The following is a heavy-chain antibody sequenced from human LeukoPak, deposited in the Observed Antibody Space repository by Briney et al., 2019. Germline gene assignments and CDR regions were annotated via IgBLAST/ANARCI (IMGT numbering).Heavy chain of an antibody. CDR1: GGSISSGSYY. D-gene: IGHD4-17*01. CDR2: IYTSGST. Sequence: SETLSLTCTVSGGSISSGSYYWSWIRQPAGKGLEWIGRIYTSGSTNYNPSLKSRVTISVDTSKNQFPLKLCSVTAADTAVYYCARDVRDDYGDPGRDYWGQGTLVTVSS. V-gene: IGHV4-61*02. CDR3: ARDVRDDYGDPGRDY. J-gene: IGHJ4*02.